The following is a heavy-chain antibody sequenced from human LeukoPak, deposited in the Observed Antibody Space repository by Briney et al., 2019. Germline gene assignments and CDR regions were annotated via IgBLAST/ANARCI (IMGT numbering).Heavy chain of an antibody. V-gene: IGHV1-69*01. CDR2: IIPIFGTA. J-gene: IGHJ2*01. CDR3: ARGHGGWLGYFDL. CDR1: GGTFSSYA. D-gene: IGHD6-19*01. Sequence: SVKVSCKASGGTFSSYAISWVRQAPGQGLEWMGGIIPIFGTANYAQKFQGRVTITADESTSTAYMELSSLGSEDTAVYYCARGHGGWLGYFDLWGRGTLVTVSS.